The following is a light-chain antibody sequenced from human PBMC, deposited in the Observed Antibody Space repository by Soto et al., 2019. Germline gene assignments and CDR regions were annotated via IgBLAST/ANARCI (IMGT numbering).Light chain of an antibody. CDR1: SSNIGAGSD. CDR2: SNN. J-gene: IGLJ1*01. V-gene: IGLV1-40*01. Sequence: QSALTQPPSVSGAPGQRVTISCTGSSSNIGAGSDVHWYQQLPRTAPKLLIYSNNNRPSGVPDRFSGSRSGTSASLAITGLQAEDEADYYCQSYDTSLRGFYVFGTGTKVTVL. CDR3: QSYDTSLRGFYV.